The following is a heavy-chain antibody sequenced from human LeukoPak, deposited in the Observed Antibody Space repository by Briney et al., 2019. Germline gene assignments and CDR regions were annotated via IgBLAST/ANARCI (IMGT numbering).Heavy chain of an antibody. CDR3: GKDGGQYSSGPEFDP. Sequence: GGSLRLSCAASGIVFSNTAMNWARQSPGRGLEWVSAISGGGERTFYADSVKSRFTISRDNSKNMVYLQMNSLRADDTAIYYCGKDGGQYSSGPEFDPRGQGALVTVSS. D-gene: IGHD6-19*01. CDR1: GIVFSNTA. CDR2: ISGGGERT. V-gene: IGHV3-23*01. J-gene: IGHJ5*02.